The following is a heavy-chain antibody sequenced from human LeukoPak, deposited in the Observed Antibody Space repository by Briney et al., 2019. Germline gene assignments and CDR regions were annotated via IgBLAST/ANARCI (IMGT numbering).Heavy chain of an antibody. V-gene: IGHV3-48*03. Sequence: GGSLRLSCAASGFTFSTYEMNWVRQAPGKGLEWIAYIGSSGINIYYGEYVKGRFTISRDNAKNSLYLQMNSLRAKDTAVYYCARGALGYCNSINCPQLDYWGQGTLVTVSS. CDR3: ARGALGYCNSINCPQLDY. CDR1: GFTFSTYE. CDR2: IGSSGINI. J-gene: IGHJ4*02. D-gene: IGHD2-2*01.